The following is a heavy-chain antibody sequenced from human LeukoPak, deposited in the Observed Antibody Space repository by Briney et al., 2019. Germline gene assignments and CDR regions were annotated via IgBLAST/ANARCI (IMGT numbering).Heavy chain of an antibody. Sequence: SETLSLTCAVYGGSFSGYYWSWIRQPPGKGLEWIGSIYHSGSTYYNPSLKSRVTISVDTSQNQFSLKLSSVTAADTAVYYCAIPMVRGVFSPFDPWGQGTLVTVSS. CDR1: GGSFSGYY. CDR3: AIPMVRGVFSPFDP. V-gene: IGHV4-34*01. CDR2: IYHSGST. J-gene: IGHJ5*02. D-gene: IGHD3-10*01.